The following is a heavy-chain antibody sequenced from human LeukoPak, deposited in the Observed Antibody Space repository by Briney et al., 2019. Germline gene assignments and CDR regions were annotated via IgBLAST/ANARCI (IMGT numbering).Heavy chain of an antibody. CDR1: GFTFSRYS. J-gene: IGHJ5*01. Sequence: GGSLRLSCAASGFTFSRYSMTWVRLAPGKGLEWISYIGPSGDTIYYADSVKGRFTISRDNAKNSLYLQMNSLRDEDAAVYYCARDNWFDYWGQGTLVSVSS. V-gene: IGHV3-48*02. CDR2: IGPSGDTI. CDR3: ARDNWFDY.